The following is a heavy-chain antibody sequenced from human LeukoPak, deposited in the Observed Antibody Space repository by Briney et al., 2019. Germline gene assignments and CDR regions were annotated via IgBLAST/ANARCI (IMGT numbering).Heavy chain of an antibody. D-gene: IGHD6-19*01. CDR1: GYTFTDYY. Sequence: GASVKVSCKASGYTFTDYYVHWVRQAPGLGLEWMGIINPLRGITIYAQKLQGRVTMTSDTSTNTVYMELSSLISEDTAVYYCTRTIGYRPVAGLKEKWFDPWGQGTLVTVSS. V-gene: IGHV1-46*01. CDR2: INPLRGIT. CDR3: TRTIGYRPVAGLKEKWFDP. J-gene: IGHJ5*02.